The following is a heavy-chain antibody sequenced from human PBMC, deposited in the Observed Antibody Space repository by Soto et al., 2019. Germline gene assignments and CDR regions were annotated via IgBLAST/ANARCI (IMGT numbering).Heavy chain of an antibody. J-gene: IGHJ5*02. V-gene: IGHV1-2*04. CDR1: GYTFTGYY. D-gene: IGHD6-19*01. CDR2: INPNSGGT. CDR3: ARGIAVAGTPWFDP. Sequence: ASVKVSCKASGYTFTGYYTHWVRQAPGQGLEWMGWINPNSGGTNYAQKFQGWVTMTRDTSISTAYMELSRLRSDDTAVYYCARGIAVAGTPWFDPWGQGTLVTVSS.